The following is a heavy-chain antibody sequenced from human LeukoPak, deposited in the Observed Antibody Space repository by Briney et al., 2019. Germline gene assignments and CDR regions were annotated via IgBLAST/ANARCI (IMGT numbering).Heavy chain of an antibody. Sequence: SETLSLTCTVSGGSVSRGYYHWSWIRQPPGKGLEWIGYIYYSGSTNYNPSLKSRVSISVDTSKNQFSLKLSSVTAADAAVYYCATAVVVVGSTRGYYFDYWGQGTLVTVSS. V-gene: IGHV4-61*01. CDR1: GGSVSRGYYH. D-gene: IGHD2-15*01. CDR2: IYYSGST. CDR3: ATAVVVVGSTRGYYFDY. J-gene: IGHJ4*02.